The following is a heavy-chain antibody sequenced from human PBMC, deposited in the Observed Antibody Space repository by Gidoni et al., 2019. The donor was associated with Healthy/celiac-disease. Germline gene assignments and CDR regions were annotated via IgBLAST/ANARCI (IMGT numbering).Heavy chain of an antibody. Sequence: EVQLVESGGGLVKPGGSLRLSCAASGFTFSSYSMNWVRQAPGKGLEWVSSISSSSSYIYYADSVKGRFTISRDNAKNSLYLQMNSLRAEDTAVYYCARGRWGSGSYYHDYWGQGTLVTVSS. J-gene: IGHJ4*02. CDR3: ARGRWGSGSYYHDY. V-gene: IGHV3-21*01. CDR2: ISSSSSYI. D-gene: IGHD3-10*01. CDR1: GFTFSSYS.